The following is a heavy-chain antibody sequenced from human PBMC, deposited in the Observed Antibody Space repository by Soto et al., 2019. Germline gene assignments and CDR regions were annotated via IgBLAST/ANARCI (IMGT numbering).Heavy chain of an antibody. CDR2: ISGSDGST. Sequence: EVQLLESGGGLVQPGGSLRLSCAASGFTFSSYTMRWVRQAPGKGLEWVSAISGSDGSTYYADSVKGRFTISRDNSKNTLYLQMNSLRADDTAVYYCARRGSGSYYDYWGQGTLVTVSS. CDR1: GFTFSSYT. CDR3: ARRGSGSYYDY. V-gene: IGHV3-23*01. D-gene: IGHD1-26*01. J-gene: IGHJ4*02.